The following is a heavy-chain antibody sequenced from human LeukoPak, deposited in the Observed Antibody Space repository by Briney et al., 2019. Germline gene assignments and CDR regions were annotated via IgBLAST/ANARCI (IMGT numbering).Heavy chain of an antibody. D-gene: IGHD6-13*01. Sequence: MSSETLSLTCNVSGGSISSYYWGWIRQPPGKGLEWIGSIYYSGSTYYNPSLKSRVTISVDTSKNQFSLKLSSVTAADTAVYYCARRARESSSWYNYYYYYMDVWGKGTTVTISS. CDR3: ARRARESSSWYNYYYYYMDV. V-gene: IGHV4-39*01. CDR1: GGSISSYY. J-gene: IGHJ6*03. CDR2: IYYSGST.